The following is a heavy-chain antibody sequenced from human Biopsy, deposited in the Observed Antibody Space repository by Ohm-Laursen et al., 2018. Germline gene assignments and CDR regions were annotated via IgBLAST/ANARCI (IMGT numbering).Heavy chain of an antibody. CDR2: TSYDGNKK. V-gene: IGHV3-30*03. CDR3: ATDFGYCGNNVCSSDFYYGMDV. D-gene: IGHD5/OR15-5a*01. J-gene: IGHJ6*02. Sequence: SLRLSCAASGFNFSIYGMHWVRQAPGKGLEWVAVTSYDGNKKYFADSVKGRFIISRDNAKNSLYLQMNGLRVEDTAVYYCATDFGYCGNNVCSSDFYYGMDVWGQGTTVTVSS. CDR1: GFNFSIYG.